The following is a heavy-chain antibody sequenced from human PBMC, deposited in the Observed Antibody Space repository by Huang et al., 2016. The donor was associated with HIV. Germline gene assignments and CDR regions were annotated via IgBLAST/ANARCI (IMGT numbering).Heavy chain of an antibody. CDR2: IAYDGHKK. V-gene: IGHV3-30*03. CDR1: GFTFSNYG. J-gene: IGHJ4*02. D-gene: IGHD2-21*02. CDR3: VRALGGDDEADY. Sequence: QEQLEKSGGGVVQPGRSLRLSCAASGFTFSNYGMHWVRQAPGKGLEWVAIIAYDGHKKYYADSVKGRVAISRDNSKNTLYLQMNDLKTEDTGVYYCVRALGGDDEADYWGQGTLVTVSS.